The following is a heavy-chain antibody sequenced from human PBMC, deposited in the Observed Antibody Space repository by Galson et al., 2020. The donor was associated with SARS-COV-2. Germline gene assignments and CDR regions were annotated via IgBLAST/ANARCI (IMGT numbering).Heavy chain of an antibody. J-gene: IGHJ6*03. CDR3: AREKSSTLRRSYYYYDMDV. CDR1: GGSVSSRNFY. Sequence: SETLSLTCTVFGGSVSSRNFYWSWIRQAPGKGLEWIGYVHYSGSTSYNSSLKGRITISLDTSKDQFSLKLNSVTAADTAVYYCAREKSSTLRRSYYYYDMDVWGKGTTVTVS. D-gene: IGHD2-2*01. V-gene: IGHV4-61*01. CDR2: VHYSGST.